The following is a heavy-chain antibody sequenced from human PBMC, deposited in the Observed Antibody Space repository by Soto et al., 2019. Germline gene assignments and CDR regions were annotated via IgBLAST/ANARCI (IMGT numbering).Heavy chain of an antibody. D-gene: IGHD3-10*01. CDR1: GGSISSYY. Sequence: SETLSLTCTVSGGSISSYYWSWIRQPPGKGLEWIGYIYYSGSTNYNPSLKSRVTISVDTSKNQFSLKLSSVTAADTAVYYCARRVVRGVISSWFDPWGQGTLVTVSS. CDR2: IYYSGST. CDR3: ARRVVRGVISSWFDP. V-gene: IGHV4-59*08. J-gene: IGHJ5*02.